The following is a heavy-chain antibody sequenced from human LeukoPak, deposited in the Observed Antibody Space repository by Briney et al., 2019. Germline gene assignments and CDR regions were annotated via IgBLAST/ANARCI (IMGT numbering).Heavy chain of an antibody. CDR3: ARDAGRRPYYDFWSGYYDPHNWFDP. J-gene: IGHJ5*02. Sequence: GASVKVSCKASGYTFTSYYMHWVRQAPGQGLEWMGGIIPIFGTANYAQKFQGRVTITADESTSTAYMELSSLRSEDTAVYYCARDAGRRPYYDFWSGYYDPHNWFDPWGQGTLVTVSS. CDR1: GYTFTSYY. V-gene: IGHV1-69*13. CDR2: IIPIFGTA. D-gene: IGHD3-3*01.